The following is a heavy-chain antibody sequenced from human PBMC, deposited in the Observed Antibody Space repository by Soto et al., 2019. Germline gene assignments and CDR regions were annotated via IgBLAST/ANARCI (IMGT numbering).Heavy chain of an antibody. CDR3: ARELDDSSSSSLDGMDV. J-gene: IGHJ6*02. CDR1: GYRFTSYW. D-gene: IGHD6-6*01. V-gene: IGHV5-10-1*01. CDR2: IDPSGSYT. Sequence: GESLKISCKGSGYRFTSYWISWVRQMPGKGLEWMGRIDPSGSYTNYSPSFQGHVTISVDRSTNTAYLQWSSLRASDTAMYYCARELDDSSSSSLDGMDVCGQGTTVTVSS.